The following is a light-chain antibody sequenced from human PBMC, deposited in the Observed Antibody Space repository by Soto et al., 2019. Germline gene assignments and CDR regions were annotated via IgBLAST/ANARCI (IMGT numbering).Light chain of an antibody. V-gene: IGKV4-1*01. J-gene: IGKJ4*01. CDR3: QQYYTLPLT. CDR2: WAS. CDR1: QTVLCHSNNWNY. Sequence: DIVRTQSPGSLAVSLGERATICGKSSQTVLCHSNNWNYLAWYQHKAGQPPKLLLYWASTRQSGIPDRFSGSGSGTDFTLTIDSLQAEDAAVYYCQQYYTLPLTFGGGTKVEIK.